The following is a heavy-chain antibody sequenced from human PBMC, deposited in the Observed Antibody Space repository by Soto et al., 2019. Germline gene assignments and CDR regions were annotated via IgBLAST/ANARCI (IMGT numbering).Heavy chain of an antibody. Sequence: EVQMLESGGGLVQPGGSLRLSCAVSGFIFSDYAMSWVRQAPGKGLEWVAGMGGANGDTYYAESVRGRFAICRDNAKSALSLQKNSLRAEDTAVYSCAEDRVDHNCGWDPFDIWGRGRLVTVS. CDR3: AEDRVDHNCGWDPFDI. V-gene: IGHV3-23*01. CDR1: GFIFSDYA. D-gene: IGHD2-15*01. CDR2: MGGANGDT. J-gene: IGHJ3*02.